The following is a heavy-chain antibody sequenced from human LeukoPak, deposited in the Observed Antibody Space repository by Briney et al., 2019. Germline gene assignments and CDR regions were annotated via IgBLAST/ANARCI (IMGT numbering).Heavy chain of an antibody. Sequence: PSETPSLTCTVSGGSLSSYYWSWIRQPPGEGLEWIGYIYYSGSTNYNPSLKSRVTISVDTSKNQFSLKLSSVTAADTAVYYCARGRTTWDYWGQGTLVTVSS. V-gene: IGHV4-59*01. J-gene: IGHJ4*02. CDR2: IYYSGST. D-gene: IGHD4-17*01. CDR1: GGSLSSYY. CDR3: ARGRTTWDY.